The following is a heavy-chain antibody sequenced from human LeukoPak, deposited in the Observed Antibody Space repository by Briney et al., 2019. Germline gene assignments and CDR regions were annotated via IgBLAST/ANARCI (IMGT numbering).Heavy chain of an antibody. J-gene: IGHJ4*02. CDR3: ARGSGAAAGAFDY. CDR2: VWYDGNNK. D-gene: IGHD6-13*01. CDR1: GFTFRGYG. V-gene: IGHV3-33*01. Sequence: GRSLRLSCAASGFTFRGYGMHWVRHAPCKGLELVAIVWYDGNNKYYADSVKGRFTVSRDNSKNTVSLQLNSLRAEDTAVYYCARGSGAAAGAFDYWGQGTLVTVPS.